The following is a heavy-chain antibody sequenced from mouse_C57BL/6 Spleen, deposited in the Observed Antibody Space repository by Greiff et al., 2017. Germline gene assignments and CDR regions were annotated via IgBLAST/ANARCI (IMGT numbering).Heavy chain of an antibody. J-gene: IGHJ3*01. D-gene: IGHD2-1*01. CDR2: IDPSDSET. Sequence: VQLQQPGAELVRPGSSVKLSCKASGYTFTSYWMHWVKQRPIQGLEWIGNIDPSDSETHYNQKFKDKATLTVDKSSSTASMQLSSLTSEDSAVXYCARWGYYGNFAWFAYWGQGTLVTVSA. CDR3: ARWGYYGNFAWFAY. CDR1: GYTFTSYW. V-gene: IGHV1-52*01.